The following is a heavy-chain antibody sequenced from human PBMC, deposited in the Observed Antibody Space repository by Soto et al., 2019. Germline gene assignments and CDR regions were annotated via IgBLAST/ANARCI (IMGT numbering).Heavy chain of an antibody. CDR2: IYGGGTT. Sequence: DVQLVETGGGLIQPGSPLRLSCAPSGFPVRGDNMNWVRQGPGKGLEWASVIYGGGTTYYADSVRGRFTISRDDSENTLFLQMNSLRAEDTAVYYCARATEWNALDIWGQGTMVTVSS. CDR3: ARATEWNALDI. D-gene: IGHD3-3*01. J-gene: IGHJ3*02. V-gene: IGHV3-53*02. CDR1: GFPVRGDN.